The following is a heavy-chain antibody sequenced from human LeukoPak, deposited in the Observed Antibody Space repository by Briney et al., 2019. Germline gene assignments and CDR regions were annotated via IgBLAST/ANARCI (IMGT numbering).Heavy chain of an antibody. Sequence: GGSLRLSCAASGFTFNSYWMHWVRQAPGKGLVWVSRINSDGSSTSYADSVKGRFTISRDNAKNTLYLQMNSLRAEDTAVYYCANSHPGRGPRVYWGQGTLVTVSS. CDR2: INSDGSST. CDR3: ANSHPGRGPRVY. J-gene: IGHJ4*02. D-gene: IGHD3-10*01. CDR1: GFTFNSYW. V-gene: IGHV3-74*01.